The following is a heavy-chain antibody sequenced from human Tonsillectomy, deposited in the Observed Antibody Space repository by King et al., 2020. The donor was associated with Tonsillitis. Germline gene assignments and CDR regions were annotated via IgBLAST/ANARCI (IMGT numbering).Heavy chain of an antibody. CDR3: TRHVASTRQDFDY. V-gene: IGHV3-73*02. D-gene: IGHD2/OR15-2a*01. J-gene: IGHJ4*02. CDR1: GFSFSGSD. Sequence: VQLVESGGGLVQPGGSLKLSCAASGFSFSGSDIHWVRQASGKGLEWVGRIRSRGKSDATAYAASVKGRFTISRDDSKNTAYLQMNSLKSEDTAVYYCTRHVASTRQDFDYWGKGTLVTVSS. CDR2: IRSRGKSDAT.